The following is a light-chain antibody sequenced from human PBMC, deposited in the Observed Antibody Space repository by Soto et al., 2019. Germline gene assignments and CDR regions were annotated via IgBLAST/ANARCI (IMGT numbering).Light chain of an antibody. J-gene: IGKJ5*01. CDR3: QQFYNYPIT. V-gene: IGKV1D-13*01. CDR2: DAS. Sequence: AIQVTQSASSLSASVGDRVTITCRASQGISSALAWYQHKPGKAPKLLIYDASSLESGVPSRFSGSGSGTDFTLTITSLQPEDFATYYCQQFYNYPITFGQGTRLEI. CDR1: QGISSA.